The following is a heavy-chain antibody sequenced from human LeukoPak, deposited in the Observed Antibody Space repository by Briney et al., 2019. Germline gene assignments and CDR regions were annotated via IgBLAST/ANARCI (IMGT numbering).Heavy chain of an antibody. J-gene: IGHJ5*02. Sequence: SETLSLTCTISGGSISSYYWSWIRQPPGKGLEWIGYIYYSGTTNYNPSLKSRVTISVDMSKNQLSLKLSSVTAADTAVYYCAREIGFKGWFEPWSQGTLVTVSS. CDR3: AREIGFKGWFEP. V-gene: IGHV4-59*01. CDR1: GGSISSYY. D-gene: IGHD2-15*01. CDR2: IYYSGTT.